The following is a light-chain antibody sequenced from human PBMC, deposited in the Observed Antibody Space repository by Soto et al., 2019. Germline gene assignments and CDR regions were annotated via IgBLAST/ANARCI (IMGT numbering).Light chain of an antibody. CDR1: QGISSY. CDR2: AAS. J-gene: IGKJ2*01. Sequence: AIRMTQSPSSLSASTGDRVTITCRASQGISSYLAWYQQKPGKAPKLLIYAASTLQSGVPSRFSGSGSGTDFTLTISCLQYEDFATYYCQQYYSYPQYTFGQGTKLEIK. V-gene: IGKV1-8*01. CDR3: QQYYSYPQYT.